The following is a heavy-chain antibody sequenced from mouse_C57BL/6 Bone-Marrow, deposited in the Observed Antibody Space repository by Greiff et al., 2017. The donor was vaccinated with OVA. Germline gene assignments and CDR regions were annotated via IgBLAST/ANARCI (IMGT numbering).Heavy chain of an antibody. V-gene: IGHV1-82*01. J-gene: IGHJ1*03. CDR2: IYPGDGDT. D-gene: IGHD1-1*01. Sequence: QVQLQQSGPELVKPGASVKISCKASGYAFSSSWMNWVKQRPGKGLEWIGRIYPGDGDTNYNGKFKGKATLTADKSSSTAYMQLSSLTSEDSAVYFCARGYYGSSPWYFDVWGTGTTVTVSS. CDR3: ARGYYGSSPWYFDV. CDR1: GYAFSSSW.